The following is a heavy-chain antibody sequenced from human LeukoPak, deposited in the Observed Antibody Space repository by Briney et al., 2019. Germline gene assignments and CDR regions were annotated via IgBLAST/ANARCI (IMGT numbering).Heavy chain of an antibody. V-gene: IGHV4-4*02. CDR1: GGSITSSNW. CDR3: ARYDVDTATNN. CDR2: IFHSGST. Sequence: PSETLSLTCTVSGGSITSSNWWNWVRQPPGKGLEWIGEIFHSGSTNYNPSLQSRVTISVDKSKNQFSLKVTSVTAADTAVYYCARYDVDTATNNWGQGTLVTVSS. D-gene: IGHD5-24*01. J-gene: IGHJ4*02.